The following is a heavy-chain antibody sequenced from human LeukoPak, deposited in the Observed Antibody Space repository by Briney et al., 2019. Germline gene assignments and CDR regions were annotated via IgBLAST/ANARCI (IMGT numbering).Heavy chain of an antibody. CDR2: IKQDGSEK. J-gene: IGHJ4*02. CDR1: GFTFSSYW. D-gene: IGHD4-17*01. CDR3: ARGGMTTTAPGGY. V-gene: IGHV3-7*01. Sequence: GGSLRLSCAASGFTFSSYWMSWVREAPGKGLEWVANIKQDGSEKYYVDSVKGRFTISRDNAKNSLYLQMNSLRAEDTAVYYCARGGMTTTAPGGYWGQGTQVTVSS.